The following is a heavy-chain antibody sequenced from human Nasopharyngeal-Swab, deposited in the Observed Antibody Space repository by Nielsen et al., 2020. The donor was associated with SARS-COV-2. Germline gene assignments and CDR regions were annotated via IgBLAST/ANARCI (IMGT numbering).Heavy chain of an antibody. CDR1: GGSFSAYY. CDR3: ARGLSGIVPAPILGLGPYYYYYMDV. Sequence: SETLSLTCAVYGGSFSAYYWGWIRQPPGKGLEWIAEINHSGSTNYNPSLKSRVTLSVDTSMSQFSLELRSVTAADTAVYYCARGLSGIVPAPILGLGPYYYYYMDVWGKGTTVTVSS. J-gene: IGHJ6*03. V-gene: IGHV4-34*01. D-gene: IGHD2-2*01. CDR2: INHSGST.